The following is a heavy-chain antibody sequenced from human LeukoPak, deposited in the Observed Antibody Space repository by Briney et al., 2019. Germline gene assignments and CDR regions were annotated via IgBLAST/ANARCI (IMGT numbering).Heavy chain of an antibody. CDR3: TSADYSSGRYYFDH. D-gene: IGHD6-19*01. Sequence: GGSLRLSCAASGFTFSNAWMSWVRQAPGKGLEWVGRIKSKTDGGTTDYAAPVKGRFTISRDVSKTTLYLQMNSLKTEDSAVYYCTSADYSSGRYYFDHWGQGTLVTVSS. CDR1: GFTFSNAW. J-gene: IGHJ4*02. V-gene: IGHV3-15*01. CDR2: IKSKTDGGTT.